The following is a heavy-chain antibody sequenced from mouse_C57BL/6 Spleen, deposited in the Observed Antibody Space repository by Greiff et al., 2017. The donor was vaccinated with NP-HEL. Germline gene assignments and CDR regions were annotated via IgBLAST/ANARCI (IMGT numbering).Heavy chain of an antibody. V-gene: IGHV14-2*01. Sequence: EVQLQQSGAELVKPGASVKLSCTASGFNIKDYYMHWVQQRTEQGLEWIGRIDPEDGETKYAPKFKGKVTITADKSTNTPYLQLIRPTSEDTAVYYCARGGNSPYWYFDVWGTGTTVTVSS. CDR1: GFNIKDYY. J-gene: IGHJ1*03. CDR3: ARGGNSPYWYFDV. CDR2: IDPEDGET. D-gene: IGHD2-1*01.